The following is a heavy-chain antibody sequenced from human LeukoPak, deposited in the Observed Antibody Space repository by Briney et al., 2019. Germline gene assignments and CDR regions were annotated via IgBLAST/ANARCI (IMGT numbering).Heavy chain of an antibody. D-gene: IGHD5-24*01. Sequence: ETLSLTCTVSGGSISSYYWSWIRQPPGKGLVWVSRMRDDGTGTNYADSVKGRFTLSRDNAKNTLYLQMDSLRAEDTAVYYCARAVAGGDGRTFGYWGQGTLVTVSS. CDR1: GGSISSYY. CDR2: MRDDGTGT. CDR3: ARAVAGGDGRTFGY. J-gene: IGHJ4*02. V-gene: IGHV3-74*01.